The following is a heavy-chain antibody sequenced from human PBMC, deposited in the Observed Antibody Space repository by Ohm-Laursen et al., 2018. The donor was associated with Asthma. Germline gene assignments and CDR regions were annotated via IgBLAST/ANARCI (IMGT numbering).Heavy chain of an antibody. V-gene: IGHV3-30*03. J-gene: IGHJ4*02. Sequence: SLRLSCSASGFTFSSYGMHWVRQAPGKGLEWVAVISYDGSNKYYADSVKGRFTISRDNSKNTLYLQMNSLRAEDTAVYYCARGRWTFDYWGQGTLVTVSS. CDR3: ARGRWTFDY. D-gene: IGHD4-23*01. CDR2: ISYDGSNK. CDR1: GFTFSSYG.